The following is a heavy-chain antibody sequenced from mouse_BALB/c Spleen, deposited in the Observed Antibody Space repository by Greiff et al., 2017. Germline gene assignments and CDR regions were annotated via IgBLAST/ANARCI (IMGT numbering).Heavy chain of an antibody. CDR2: IWSGGST. J-gene: IGHJ1*01. CDR3: ARNGGYDEYFDV. Sequence: QVQLKQSGPGLVQPSQSLSITCTVSGFSLTSYGVHWVRQSPGKGLEWLGVIWSGGSTDYNAAFISRLSISKDNSKSQVFFKMNSLQANDTAIYYCARNGGYDEYFDVWGAGTTVTVSS. D-gene: IGHD2-2*01. V-gene: IGHV2-2*02. CDR1: GFSLTSYG.